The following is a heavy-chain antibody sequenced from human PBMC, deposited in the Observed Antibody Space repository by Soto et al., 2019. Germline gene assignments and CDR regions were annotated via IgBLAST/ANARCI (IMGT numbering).Heavy chain of an antibody. J-gene: IGHJ4*02. CDR2: IYYSGST. Sequence: SETLSLTCTVSGGSISSGGYYWSWIRQHPGKGLEWIGYIYYSGSTYYNPSLKSRVTISVDTSKNQFSLKLSSVTAADTAVYYCASTTTYYYDSSGYPFDYWCQGTLVTVSS. CDR1: GGSISSGGYY. D-gene: IGHD3-22*01. V-gene: IGHV4-31*03. CDR3: ASTTTYYYDSSGYPFDY.